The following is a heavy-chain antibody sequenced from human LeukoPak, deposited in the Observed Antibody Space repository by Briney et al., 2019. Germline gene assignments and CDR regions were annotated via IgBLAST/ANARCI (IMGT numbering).Heavy chain of an antibody. CDR1: GGSISSSSYY. J-gene: IGHJ5*02. V-gene: IGHV4-39*01. CDR3: ARVAVTEGWFDP. D-gene: IGHD4-17*01. Sequence: PSETLSLTCTVSGGSISSSSYYWGWIRQPPGKGLEWIGSIYYSGSTYYNPSLKSRVTISVDTSKNQFSLKLSSVTAADTAVYYCARVAVTEGWFDPWGQGTLVTVSS. CDR2: IYYSGST.